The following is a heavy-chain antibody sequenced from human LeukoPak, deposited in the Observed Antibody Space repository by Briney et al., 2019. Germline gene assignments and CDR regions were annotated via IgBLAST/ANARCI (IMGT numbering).Heavy chain of an antibody. CDR1: GFTFSSYD. V-gene: IGHV3-23*01. Sequence: GGSLRLACAASGFTFSSYDMIWVRQAPGKGLEWVSDISGSGGITNYADSVKGRFIISRDSSKETLDLQMNSLRVEDTAVYYCAKLGSSWYFFDYWGQGTLVTVSS. CDR3: AKLGSSWYFFDY. J-gene: IGHJ4*02. D-gene: IGHD3-22*01. CDR2: ISGSGGIT.